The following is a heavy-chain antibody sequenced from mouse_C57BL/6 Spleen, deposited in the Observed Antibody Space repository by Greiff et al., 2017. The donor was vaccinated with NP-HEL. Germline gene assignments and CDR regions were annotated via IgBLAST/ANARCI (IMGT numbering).Heavy chain of an antibody. Sequence: QVQLQQPGTELVKPGASVKLSCKASGYTFTSYWMHWVKQRPGQGLEWIGNINPSNGGTNYNEKFKSKATLTVDISSSTAYMQLSSLTSEDSAVYYCARSIYYYGNWYVDVWGTGTTVTVSS. V-gene: IGHV1-53*01. CDR3: ARSIYYYGNWYVDV. D-gene: IGHD1-1*01. CDR1: GYTFTSYW. CDR2: INPSNGGT. J-gene: IGHJ1*03.